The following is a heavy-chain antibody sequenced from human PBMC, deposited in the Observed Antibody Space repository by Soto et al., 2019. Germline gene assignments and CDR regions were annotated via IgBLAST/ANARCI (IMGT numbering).Heavy chain of an antibody. CDR3: SSDYGMDV. CDR2: ISHSGSNT. V-gene: IGHV3-11*01. Sequence: GASLRLSCSASGFTFSEDYMSCVRQVPGKGLESVSYISHSGSNTDYAESVKGRFTISRDNVNNSLFLQMISLRADHTAVYSCSSDYGMDVWRHGITVTVSS. J-gene: IGHJ6*02. CDR1: GFTFSEDY.